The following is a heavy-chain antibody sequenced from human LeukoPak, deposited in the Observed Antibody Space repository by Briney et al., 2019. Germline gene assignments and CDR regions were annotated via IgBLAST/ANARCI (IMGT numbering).Heavy chain of an antibody. V-gene: IGHV4-59*01. D-gene: IGHD4-17*01. CDR1: GCSISSYY. Sequence: AETLSLTCTVSGCSISSYYWSWIRQPPGKGLEWIGHIYYSGSTNYNPSLQSRVTISVDTSKNQFSLKLSSVTAADTAVYYCARDTTHYYYYMDVWGKGTTVTVSS. J-gene: IGHJ6*03. CDR2: IYYSGST. CDR3: ARDTTHYYYYMDV.